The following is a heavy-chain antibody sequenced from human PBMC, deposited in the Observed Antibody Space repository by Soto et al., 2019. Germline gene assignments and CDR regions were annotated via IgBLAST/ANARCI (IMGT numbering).Heavy chain of an antibody. Sequence: ASETLSLTCTVSGGSISSYYGSWIRQPPGKGLEWIGYIYYSGSTNYNPSLKSRVTISVDTSKNQFSLKLSSVTAADTAVYYCARGDYPYYYYYGMDVWGQGTTVTVSS. CDR1: GGSISSYY. D-gene: IGHD4-17*01. J-gene: IGHJ6*02. CDR3: ARGDYPYYYYYGMDV. V-gene: IGHV4-59*01. CDR2: IYYSGST.